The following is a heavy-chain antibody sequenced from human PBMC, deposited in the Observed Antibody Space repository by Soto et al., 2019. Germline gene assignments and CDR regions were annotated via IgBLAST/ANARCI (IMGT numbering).Heavy chain of an antibody. CDR3: ARDHGYCSSTSCRLKEFDY. J-gene: IGHJ4*02. CDR2: ISSSSSTI. CDR1: GFTFSSYS. Sequence: GGSLRLSCAASGFTFSSYSMNWVRQAPGKGLEWVSYISSSSSTIYYADSVKGRFTISRDNAKNSLYLQMNSLRAEDTAVYYCARDHGYCSSTSCRLKEFDYWGQGTLVTVSS. V-gene: IGHV3-48*01. D-gene: IGHD2-2*01.